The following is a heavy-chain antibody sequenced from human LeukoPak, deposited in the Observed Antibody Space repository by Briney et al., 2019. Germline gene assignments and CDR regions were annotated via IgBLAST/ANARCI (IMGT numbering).Heavy chain of an antibody. D-gene: IGHD4-17*01. CDR1: GLTFSSYA. J-gene: IGHJ4*02. Sequence: GGSLRLSCAASGLTFSSYAMRWVRQAPGKGLEWVSAMSGSGGSTYYADSVKGRFTISRDNTKNTLYLQMNSLRAEDTAVYYCAKDYTGTGFYFDYWGQGTLVTVSS. CDR3: AKDYTGTGFYFDY. V-gene: IGHV3-23*01. CDR2: MSGSGGST.